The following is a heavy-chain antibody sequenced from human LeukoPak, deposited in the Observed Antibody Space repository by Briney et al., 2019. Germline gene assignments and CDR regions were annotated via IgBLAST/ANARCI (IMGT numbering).Heavy chain of an antibody. CDR2: ISGSGGRT. CDR1: GFTFSSYA. J-gene: IGHJ4*02. Sequence: GGSLRLSCAASGFTFSSYAMSWVRQAPGKGLEWVSAISGSGGRTYYADSVKGRFTISRDNSKNTLYLQMNSLRAEDTAVYYCARWYSSSWSPFDYWGQGTLVTVSS. V-gene: IGHV3-23*01. CDR3: ARWYSSSWSPFDY. D-gene: IGHD6-13*01.